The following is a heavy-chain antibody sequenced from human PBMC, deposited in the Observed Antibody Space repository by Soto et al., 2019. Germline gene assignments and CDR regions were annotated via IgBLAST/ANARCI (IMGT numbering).Heavy chain of an antibody. CDR3: ARATSAARDLLTAYAMDL. CDR1: GGTFSSYA. V-gene: IGHV1-69*13. CDR2: IIPIFGKA. D-gene: IGHD3-9*01. J-gene: IGHJ6*04. Sequence: ASVKVSCKASGGTFSSYAISWVRQAPGQGLEWMGGIIPIFGKANYAQKSQGRVTITADESPGTAYMELSSLRSEDTAVYYCARATSAARDLLTAYAMDLWGKGTTVTVSA.